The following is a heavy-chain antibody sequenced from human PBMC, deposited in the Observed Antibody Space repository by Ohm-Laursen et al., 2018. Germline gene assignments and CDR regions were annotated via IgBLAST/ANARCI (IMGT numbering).Heavy chain of an antibody. CDR1: GGSFSGYY. Sequence: SDTLSLTCAVYGGSFSGYYWSWIRQPPGKGLEWIGEINHSGSTNYNPSLKSRVTISVDTSKNQFSLKLSSVTAADTAVYYCARGILGYYFDYWGQGTLVTVSS. CDR3: ARGILGYYFDY. V-gene: IGHV4-34*01. D-gene: IGHD2-21*01. CDR2: INHSGST. J-gene: IGHJ4*02.